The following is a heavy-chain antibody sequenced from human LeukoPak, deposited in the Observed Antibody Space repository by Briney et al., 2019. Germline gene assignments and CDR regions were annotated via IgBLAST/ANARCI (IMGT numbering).Heavy chain of an antibody. D-gene: IGHD6-13*01. Sequence: GASVKVSCKASGYTFTSYYVHWVRQAPGQGLEWMGIINPSGGSTSYAQKFQGRVTMTRDMSTSTVYMELSSLRSEDTAVYYCARQRIAAAWFDPWGQGTLVTVSS. V-gene: IGHV1-46*01. CDR1: GYTFTSYY. CDR3: ARQRIAAAWFDP. J-gene: IGHJ5*02. CDR2: INPSGGST.